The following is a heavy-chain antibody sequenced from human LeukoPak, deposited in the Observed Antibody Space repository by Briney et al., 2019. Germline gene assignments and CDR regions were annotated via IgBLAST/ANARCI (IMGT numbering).Heavy chain of an antibody. J-gene: IGHJ5*02. Sequence: PSETLSLTCTVSGGSISSYYWSWIRQPPGKGLEWIGYIYYSGSTNYNPSLKSRVTISVDTSKNQFSLKLSSVTAADTAVYYCASVRRRLVSSWFDPWGQGTLVTVSS. CDR2: IYYSGST. V-gene: IGHV4-59*01. D-gene: IGHD3-9*01. CDR3: ASVRRRLVSSWFDP. CDR1: GGSISSYY.